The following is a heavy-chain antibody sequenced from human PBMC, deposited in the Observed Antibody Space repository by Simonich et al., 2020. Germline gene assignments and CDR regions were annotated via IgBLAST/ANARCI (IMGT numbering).Heavy chain of an antibody. J-gene: IGHJ3*02. CDR1: GYTFTGYY. CDR2: INPNRGGT. CDR3: ARGRLTGDKGAFDI. D-gene: IGHD7-27*01. Sequence: QVQLVQSGAEVKKPGASVKVSCKASGYTFTGYYMHWVRQAPGQGLEWMGWINPNRGGTNYAQKFQGRVTLTRDTSIITAYMELSRLRSDDTAVYYCARGRLTGDKGAFDIWGQGTMVTVSS. V-gene: IGHV1-2*02.